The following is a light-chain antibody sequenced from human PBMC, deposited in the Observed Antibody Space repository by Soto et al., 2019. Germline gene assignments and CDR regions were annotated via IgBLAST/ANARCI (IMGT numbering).Light chain of an antibody. CDR2: AAS. V-gene: IGKV1-12*01. J-gene: IGKJ4*01. CDR3: QQGYSYPLT. CDR1: QGIGSR. Sequence: DIQMIQSPSSVSASVGDTVTISCRASQGIGSRLAWYQQKPGKAPNLLIYAASNLQTGVPSRFGGSGYGTVFTLTIASLQADDFATYYCQQGYSYPLTFGGGTKVEIK.